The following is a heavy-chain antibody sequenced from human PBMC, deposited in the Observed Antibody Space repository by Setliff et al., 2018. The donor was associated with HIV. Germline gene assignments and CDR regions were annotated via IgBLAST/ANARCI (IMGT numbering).Heavy chain of an antibody. D-gene: IGHD1-1*01. CDR1: GESFTSYY. V-gene: IGHV4-34*01. CDR2: INHNGGT. CDR3: ARETSVTPVGLDH. J-gene: IGHJ1*01. Sequence: SETLSLTCAVYGESFTSYYWTWIRQAPGKDLEWIGEINHNGGTNYNPSLKSRVTISVDKSKKQFSLKLNSVTAADTAVYYCARETSVTPVGLDHWGQGTLVTVSS.